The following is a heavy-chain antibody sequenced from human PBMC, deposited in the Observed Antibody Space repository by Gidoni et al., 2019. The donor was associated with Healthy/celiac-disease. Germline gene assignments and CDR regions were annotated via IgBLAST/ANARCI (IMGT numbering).Heavy chain of an antibody. J-gene: IGHJ6*03. CDR3: ARDSVRPLDPVPYYYYMDV. CDR1: GGTFSSYA. Sequence: QVQLVQSGAEVKKPGSSVKFSCKASGGTFSSYAISWVRQAPGQGLEWMGGIIPIFGTANYAQKFQGRVTITADKSTSTAYMELSSLRSEDTAVYYCARDSVRPLDPVPYYYYMDVWGKGTTVTVSS. D-gene: IGHD3-16*02. CDR2: IIPIFGTA. V-gene: IGHV1-69*06.